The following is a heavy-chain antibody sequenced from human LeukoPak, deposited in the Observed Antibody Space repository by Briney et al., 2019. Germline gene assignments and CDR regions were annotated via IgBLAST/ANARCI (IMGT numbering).Heavy chain of an antibody. J-gene: IGHJ4*02. CDR1: GGSISSGGYY. CDR2: INHSGST. D-gene: IGHD3-22*01. V-gene: IGHV4-39*07. CDR3: ARGSPYYDSSGYYFDY. Sequence: SETLSLTCTVSGGSISSGGYYWSWIRQPPGKGLEWIGEINHSGSTNYNPSLKSRVTISVDTSKNQFSLKLSSVTAADTAVYYCARGSPYYDSSGYYFDYWGQGTLVTVSS.